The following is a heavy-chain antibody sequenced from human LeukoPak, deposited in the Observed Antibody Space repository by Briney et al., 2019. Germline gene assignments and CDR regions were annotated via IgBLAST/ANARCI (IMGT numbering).Heavy chain of an antibody. D-gene: IGHD2-21*01. CDR3: VSNLCGGDDQ. CDR1: GFSFNSYW. V-gene: IGHV3-74*01. J-gene: IGHJ5*02. CDR2: IDEDGKTI. Sequence: GGSLRLSCAASGFSFNSYWMHCVRQAPGKGLVWVSRIDEDGKTIDYADSVKGRFTISRDNAKDTLYLQMSSLTDEDTAVYYCVSNLCGGDDQWGRGTLVTVSS.